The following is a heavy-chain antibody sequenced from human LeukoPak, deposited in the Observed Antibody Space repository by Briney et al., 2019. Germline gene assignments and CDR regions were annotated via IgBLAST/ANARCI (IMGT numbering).Heavy chain of an antibody. J-gene: IGHJ4*02. CDR2: ISGSGGST. D-gene: IGHD4-17*01. V-gene: IGHV3-23*01. Sequence: PGGSLRLSCAASGSTVSSNYMSWVRQAPGEGLEWVSAISGSGGSTYYADSVKGRFTISRDNSKNTLYLQMNSLRAEDTAVYYCAKDFFTTVTTIDYWGQGTLVTVSS. CDR3: AKDFFTTVTTIDY. CDR1: GSTVSSNY.